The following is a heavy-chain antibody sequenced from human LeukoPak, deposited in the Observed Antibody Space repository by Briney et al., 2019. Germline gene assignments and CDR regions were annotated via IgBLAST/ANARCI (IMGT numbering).Heavy chain of an antibody. CDR1: GYTFTGYY. CDR2: INPNTRGT. Sequence: GSVKVSCKASGYTFTGYYMPSVRQAPGQGREGMGWINPNTRGTNYAQKFQGGVTMTRDTSISTAYMELSRLRSDDTAVYYCPTGELLSPWYYYGMDVWGQGTPV. D-gene: IGHD3-10*01. V-gene: IGHV1-2*02. J-gene: IGHJ6*02. CDR3: PTGELLSPWYYYGMDV.